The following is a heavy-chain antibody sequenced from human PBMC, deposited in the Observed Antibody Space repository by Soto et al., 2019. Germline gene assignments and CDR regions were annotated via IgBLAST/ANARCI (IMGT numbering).Heavy chain of an antibody. Sequence: SETLSLTCAVDGGSFSGYFWTWIRQPPGKGLEWIGEINHSGSTNYNPSLKSRVTISVDTSKNQFSLKLSSVTAADTAVYYCARYSSSGYQGGFTHSGDPWCQGTLGSVS. CDR3: ARYSSSGYQGGFTHSGDP. CDR2: INHSGST. J-gene: IGHJ5*02. V-gene: IGHV4-34*01. D-gene: IGHD6-13*01. CDR1: GGSFSGYF.